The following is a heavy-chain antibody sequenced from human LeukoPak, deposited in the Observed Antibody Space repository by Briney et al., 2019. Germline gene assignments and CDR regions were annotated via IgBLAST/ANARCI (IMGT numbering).Heavy chain of an antibody. V-gene: IGHV1-2*02. CDR1: GYTFTGYY. D-gene: IGHD3-16*02. CDR3: ARIYAYVWRSYRLDYDY. J-gene: IGHJ4*02. CDR2: INPNRGGT. Sequence: GASVKVSCKASGYTFTGYYMHWVRQAPGQGREWMGWINPNRGGTNYAQKFRGRVTMTRDTSISTAYMELSRLRPDDTAVYYCARIYAYVWRSYRLDYDYWGQGTLVTVSS.